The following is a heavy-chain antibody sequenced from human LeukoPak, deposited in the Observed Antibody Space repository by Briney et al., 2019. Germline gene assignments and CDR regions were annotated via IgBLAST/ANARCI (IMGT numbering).Heavy chain of an antibody. V-gene: IGHV4-39*07. D-gene: IGHD3-22*01. CDR3: ARGTITYYYDSSGYYYVPAAFDI. J-gene: IGHJ3*02. CDR1: GGSISSSSYY. Sequence: PETLSLTCTVSGGSISSSSYYWGWIRQPPGKGLEWIGSIYYSGSTYYNPSLKSRVTISVDTSKNQFSLKLSSVTAADTAVYYCARGTITYYYDSSGYYYVPAAFDIWGQGTMVTVSS. CDR2: IYYSGST.